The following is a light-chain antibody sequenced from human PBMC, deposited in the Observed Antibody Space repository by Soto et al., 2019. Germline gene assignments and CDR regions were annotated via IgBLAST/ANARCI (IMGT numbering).Light chain of an antibody. CDR2: GAS. J-gene: IGKJ3*01. Sequence: EIVMTQSPATLSVSPGERATLSCRASQSVSSNLAGYQQKPGQVPRLLIYGASTRATGIPARFSGSGSGTEFTLTISSLQSEDLAVYYCQQYKTWPFTFGPGTKVDIK. V-gene: IGKV3D-15*01. CDR3: QQYKTWPFT. CDR1: QSVSSN.